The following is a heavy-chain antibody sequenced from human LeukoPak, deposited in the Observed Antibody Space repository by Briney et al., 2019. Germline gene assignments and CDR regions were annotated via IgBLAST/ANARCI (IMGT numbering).Heavy chain of an antibody. D-gene: IGHD3-9*01. V-gene: IGHV1-18*01. CDR3: ARDGGLRYFDWFDI. CDR2: ISVHNGNT. Sequence: ASVKVSCKASGYTFTSYGISWVRQAPGQGLEWMGRISVHNGNTKYVQKLQGRVSMTTDTSTTTAYMDLRSLRSDDTAVYYCARDGGLRYFDWFDIWGQGTMVTVSS. CDR1: GYTFTSYG. J-gene: IGHJ3*02.